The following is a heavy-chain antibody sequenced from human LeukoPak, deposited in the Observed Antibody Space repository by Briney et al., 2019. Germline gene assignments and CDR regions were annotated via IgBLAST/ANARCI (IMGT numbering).Heavy chain of an antibody. V-gene: IGHV3-30*02. J-gene: IGHJ5*02. CDR3: ARDPRLSYYDSSGYYFAGGPNWFDP. D-gene: IGHD3-22*01. CDR2: IRYDGSNK. Sequence: PGGSLRLSCAASGFTFSSCAMNWVRQAPGKGLEWVAFIRYDGSNKYYADSVKGRFTISRDNSKNTLYLQMNSLRAEDTAVYYCARDPRLSYYDSSGYYFAGGPNWFDPWGQGTLVTVSS. CDR1: GFTFSSCA.